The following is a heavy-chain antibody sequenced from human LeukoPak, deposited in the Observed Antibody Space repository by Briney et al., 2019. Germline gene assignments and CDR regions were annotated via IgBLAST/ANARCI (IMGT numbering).Heavy chain of an antibody. V-gene: IGHV3-30*02. CDR3: AREGGRWLEGRFDY. CDR2: IRYDGSNK. D-gene: IGHD6-19*01. J-gene: IGHJ4*02. Sequence: GGSLRLSCAASGFTFSSYGMHWVRQAPGKGLEWVAFIRYDGSNKYYADSVRGRFTISRDNSKNTLYLQMSLRTDDTAVYFCAREGGRWLEGRFDYWGQGTLVTVSS. CDR1: GFTFSSYG.